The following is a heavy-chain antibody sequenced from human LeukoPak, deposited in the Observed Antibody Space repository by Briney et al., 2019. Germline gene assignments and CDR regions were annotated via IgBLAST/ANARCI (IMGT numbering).Heavy chain of an antibody. J-gene: IGHJ4*02. CDR2: ISGSGGST. Sequence: GGSLRLSCAASGFTFSSYAMGWVRQAPGKGLEWVSAISGSGGSTYYADSVKGRFTISRDNSKNTLYLQMNSLRAEDTAVYYCAKDYGSGYYYSDYWGQGTLVTVSS. D-gene: IGHD3-22*01. V-gene: IGHV3-23*01. CDR3: AKDYGSGYYYSDY. CDR1: GFTFSSYA.